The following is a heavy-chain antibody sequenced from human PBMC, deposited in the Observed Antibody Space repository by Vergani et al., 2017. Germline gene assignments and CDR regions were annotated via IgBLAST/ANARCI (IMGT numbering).Heavy chain of an antibody. Sequence: EVQLVESGGGLVQPGGSLRLSCAASGFIFSHFWMSWVRQAPGKGLEWVANINQDGSEKYYVDSVKGRFTISRDNAKNSLYLQMNSLRAEDTAVYYCARGPQRFLEWLYYMDVWGKGTTVTVSS. V-gene: IGHV3-7*03. D-gene: IGHD3-3*01. CDR2: INQDGSEK. J-gene: IGHJ6*03. CDR1: GFIFSHFW. CDR3: ARGPQRFLEWLYYMDV.